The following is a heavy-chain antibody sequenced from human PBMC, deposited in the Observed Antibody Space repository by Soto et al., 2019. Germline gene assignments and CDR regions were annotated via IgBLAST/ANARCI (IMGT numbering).Heavy chain of an antibody. Sequence: PSETLSLTCAVSGGSISSGGYSWSWIRQPPGKGLEWIGYMYHSGSTYYNPSLKSRVTISIDRSKNQFSLKLSSVTAADTAVYYCARDGDYYDSSGYYWRYFDYWGQGTLVTVSS. CDR3: ARDGDYYDSSGYYWRYFDY. D-gene: IGHD3-22*01. CDR1: GGSISSGGYS. CDR2: MYHSGST. V-gene: IGHV4-30-2*01. J-gene: IGHJ4*02.